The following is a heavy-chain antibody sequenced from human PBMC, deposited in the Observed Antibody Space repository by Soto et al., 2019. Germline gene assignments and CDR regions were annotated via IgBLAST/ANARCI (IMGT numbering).Heavy chain of an antibody. CDR3: AKGGRQWLVTSDFNY. CDR1: GFTFSDYA. J-gene: IGHJ4*02. D-gene: IGHD6-19*01. Sequence: VQLVESGGGVVQPGRSLRLSCAASGFTFSDYAMHWVRQAPGTGLEWVAVVSHDGRNTHYADSVKGRFTISRDNSKNTVSLEMTSLRAEDTAVYYCAKGGRQWLVTSDFNYWGQGALVTVSS. CDR2: VSHDGRNT. V-gene: IGHV3-30*18.